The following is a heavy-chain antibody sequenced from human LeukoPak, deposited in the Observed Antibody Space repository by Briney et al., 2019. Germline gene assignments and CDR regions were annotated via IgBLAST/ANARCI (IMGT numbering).Heavy chain of an antibody. Sequence: GGSLRLSCAASGFTFSSYGMSWVRQAPGKGLEWVSAISGSGGSTYYADSVKGRFTISRDNSKNTLYLQMNSLRAEDTAVYYCAKGGSYYYYYMDVWGKGTTVTISS. CDR2: ISGSGGST. D-gene: IGHD3-10*01. CDR1: GFTFSSYG. V-gene: IGHV3-23*01. CDR3: AKGGSYYYYYMDV. J-gene: IGHJ6*03.